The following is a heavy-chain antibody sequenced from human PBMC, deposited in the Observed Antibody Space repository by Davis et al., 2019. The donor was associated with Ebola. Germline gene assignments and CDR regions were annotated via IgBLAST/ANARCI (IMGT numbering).Heavy chain of an antibody. J-gene: IGHJ6*02. D-gene: IGHD6-13*01. CDR2: ISGSGGST. Sequence: GESLKISCAASGFTFSSYAMSWVRQAPGKGLEWVSAISGSGGSTYYADSVKGRFTISRDNSKNTLYLQMNSLRAEDTAVYYCAKYSHSSSWYYYYYYGMDVWGQGTTVTVSS. CDR3: AKYSHSSSWYYYYYYGMDV. CDR1: GFTFSSYA. V-gene: IGHV3-23*01.